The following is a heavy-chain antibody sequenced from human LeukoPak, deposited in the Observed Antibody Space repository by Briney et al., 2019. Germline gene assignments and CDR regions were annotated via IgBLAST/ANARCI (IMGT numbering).Heavy chain of an antibody. Sequence: ASVKVSCKASGYTFSSYAMSWVRQAPGKGLEWVSAISGSGGSTYYADSVKGRFTISRDNSKNTLYLQMNSLRVEDTAVYYCASTPFYDYVWGSYRYRGLFDNWGQGTLVSVSS. CDR2: ISGSGGST. J-gene: IGHJ4*02. CDR3: ASTPFYDYVWGSYRYRGLFDN. CDR1: GYTFSSYA. D-gene: IGHD3-16*02. V-gene: IGHV3-23*01.